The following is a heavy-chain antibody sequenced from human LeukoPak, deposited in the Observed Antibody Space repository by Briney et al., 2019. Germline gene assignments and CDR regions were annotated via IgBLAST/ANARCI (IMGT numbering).Heavy chain of an antibody. CDR2: ISGSGGST. CDR3: ARTHMYNWNDVGAFDI. CDR1: GFTFSGSA. Sequence: GGSLRLSCAASGFTFSGSAMHWVRQASGKGLEWVSAISGSGGSTYYADSVKGRFTISRDNSKNTLYLQMNSLRAEDTAVYYCARTHMYNWNDVGAFDIWGQGTMVTVSS. D-gene: IGHD1-1*01. V-gene: IGHV3-23*01. J-gene: IGHJ3*02.